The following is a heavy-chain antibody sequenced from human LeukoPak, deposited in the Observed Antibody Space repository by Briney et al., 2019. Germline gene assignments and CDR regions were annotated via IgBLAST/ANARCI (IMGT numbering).Heavy chain of an antibody. CDR2: ISYDGSNK. D-gene: IGHD6-13*01. J-gene: IGHJ4*02. CDR3: AKDRRIAAAGYYFDY. V-gene: IGHV3-30*18. Sequence: GRSLRLSCAASGFTFSSYGMHWVRQAPGEGLEWVAVISYDGSNKYYADSVKGRFTISRDNSKNTLYLQMNSLRAEDTAVYYCAKDRRIAAAGYYFDYWGQGTLVTVSS. CDR1: GFTFSSYG.